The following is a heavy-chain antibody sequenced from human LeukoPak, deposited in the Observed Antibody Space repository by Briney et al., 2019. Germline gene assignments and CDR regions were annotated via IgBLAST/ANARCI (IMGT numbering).Heavy chain of an antibody. CDR2: IYTSGST. D-gene: IGHD3-10*01. CDR3: ARGFYGSGSYSPPYYYMDV. CDR1: GGSISSGSYY. J-gene: IGHJ6*03. V-gene: IGHV4-61*02. Sequence: SETLSLTCTVSGGSISSGSYYWSWIRQPAGKGLEWIGRIYTSGSTNYNPSLKSRVTISVDTSKNQFSLKLSSVTAADTAVYYCARGFYGSGSYSPPYYYMDVWGKGTTVTISS.